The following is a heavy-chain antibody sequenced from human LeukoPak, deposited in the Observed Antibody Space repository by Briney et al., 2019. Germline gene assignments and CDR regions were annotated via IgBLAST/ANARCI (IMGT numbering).Heavy chain of an antibody. J-gene: IGHJ3*02. Sequence: GGSLRLSCAASGFTFTNYEMSWVRQAPGKGLDWVALIWYDEDAKFYADSVKGRFTISRDNSKDTLYLQMNSLGVEDTAVYYCARERGGDAFDIWGQGTMVTVSS. CDR3: ARERGGDAFDI. D-gene: IGHD2-15*01. CDR2: IWYDEDAK. CDR1: GFTFTNYE. V-gene: IGHV3-33*08.